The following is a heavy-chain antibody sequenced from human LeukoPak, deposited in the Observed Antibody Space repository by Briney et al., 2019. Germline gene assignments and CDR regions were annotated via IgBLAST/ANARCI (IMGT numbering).Heavy chain of an antibody. J-gene: IGHJ6*03. Sequence: PGGSLRLSCAASGFSFSSYRMNWVRQAPGKGLEWVSSVSNSGDYIHYADSVKGRFTISRDNAKNSLYLQMNSLRAEDTAVYYCARAGWAAAAGTDYYYMDVWGKGTTVTVSS. V-gene: IGHV3-21*01. CDR1: GFSFSSYR. D-gene: IGHD6-13*01. CDR2: VSNSGDYI. CDR3: ARAGWAAAAGTDYYYMDV.